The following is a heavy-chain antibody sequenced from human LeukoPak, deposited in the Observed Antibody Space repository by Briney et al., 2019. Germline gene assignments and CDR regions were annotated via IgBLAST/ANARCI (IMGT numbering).Heavy chain of an antibody. CDR3: ARVRYSSSWYPFYFDY. J-gene: IGHJ4*02. Sequence: SETLSLTCAVYGGSFSGYYWSWIRQPPGKGLEWIGEINHSGSTNYNPSLKRRVTISVAPSKNQFSLKLSSVTAADTAVYYCARVRYSSSWYPFYFDYWGQGTLVTVSS. CDR1: GGSFSGYY. V-gene: IGHV4-34*01. D-gene: IGHD6-13*01. CDR2: INHSGST.